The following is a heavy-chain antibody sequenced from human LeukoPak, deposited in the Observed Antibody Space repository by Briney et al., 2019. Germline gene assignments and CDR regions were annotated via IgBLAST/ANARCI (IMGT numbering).Heavy chain of an antibody. J-gene: IGHJ6*03. V-gene: IGHV1-18*01. Sequence: ASVKVSCKASGYTFTSYGFSWVRQAPGQGLEWMGLISAYNGNTNYAQKLQGRVTMTTDTSTSTAYMELRSLRSDDTAVYYCARQVYCSGGSCPLYYYYMDVWGKGTTVTVSS. CDR1: GYTFTSYG. CDR2: ISAYNGNT. CDR3: ARQVYCSGGSCPLYYYYMDV. D-gene: IGHD2-15*01.